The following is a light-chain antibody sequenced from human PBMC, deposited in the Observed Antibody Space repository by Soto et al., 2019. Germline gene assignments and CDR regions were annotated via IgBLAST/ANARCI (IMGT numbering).Light chain of an antibody. CDR3: QQRSNWPLT. CDR1: QSVSSY. J-gene: IGKJ4*01. V-gene: IGKV3-11*01. CDR2: DAS. Sequence: EIVLTQSPGTLSLSPGERATLSCRASQSVSSYLAWYQQKPGQAPRLLIYDASNRATGIPARFSGSGSSTDSTLTISSLEPEDFAVYFCQQRSNWPLTFGGGTKVDIK.